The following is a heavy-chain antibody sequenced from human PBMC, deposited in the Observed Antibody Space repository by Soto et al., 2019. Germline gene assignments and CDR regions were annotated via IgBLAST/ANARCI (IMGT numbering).Heavy chain of an antibody. CDR1: GGSFSGYY. CDR3: ARDSHSGSYTVDY. CDR2: INHSGST. D-gene: IGHD1-26*01. Sequence: SETLSLTCAVYGGSFSGYYWSWIRQPPGKGLEWIGEINHSGSTNYNPSLKSRVTISVDTSKNQFSLKLSSVTAADTAVYYCARDSHSGSYTVDYWGQGTLVTVSS. V-gene: IGHV4-34*01. J-gene: IGHJ4*02.